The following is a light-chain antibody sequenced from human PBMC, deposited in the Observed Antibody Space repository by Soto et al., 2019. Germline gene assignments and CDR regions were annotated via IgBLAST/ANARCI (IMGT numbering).Light chain of an antibody. V-gene: IGLV2-14*01. CDR3: SSYTTDSTLV. CDR1: SSDVGGSNY. CDR2: EVS. Sequence: QSVLTQSASVSGSPGQSITISCTGTSSDVGGSNYVSWYQHHPGQAPKLMIYEVSNRPSGISYRFSASKYGNTASLTISGLQAEDEADYYCSSYTTDSTLVFGTGTKLTVL. J-gene: IGLJ1*01.